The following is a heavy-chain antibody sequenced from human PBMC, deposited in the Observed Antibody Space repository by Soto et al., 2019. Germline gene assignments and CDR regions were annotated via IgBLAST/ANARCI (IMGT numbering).Heavy chain of an antibody. J-gene: IGHJ6*03. Sequence: SETLSLTCAVYGGSFSGYYWSWIRQPPGKGLEWIGEINHSGSTNYNPSLKSRVTISVDTSKNQFSLKLSSVTAADTAVYYCARGRWYSHPESYYYYYMDVWGKGTTVTVSS. V-gene: IGHV4-34*01. CDR3: ARGRWYSHPESYYYYYMDV. CDR1: GGSFSGYY. CDR2: INHSGST. D-gene: IGHD2-15*01.